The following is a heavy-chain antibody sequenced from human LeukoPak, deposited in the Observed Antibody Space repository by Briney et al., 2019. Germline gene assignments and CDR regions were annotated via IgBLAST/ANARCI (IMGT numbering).Heavy chain of an antibody. J-gene: IGHJ4*02. CDR3: ARVASQIQLWLASDY. CDR2: ISAYNGNT. V-gene: IGHV1-18*01. CDR1: GYTFTSYG. Sequence: ASVKVSCKASGYTFTSYGISWVRQAPGQGLEWMGWISAYNGNTNYAQKLQGRVTMTTDTSTSTAYMELRSLRSDDTAVYYCARVASQIQLWLASDYWGQGTLVTVSS. D-gene: IGHD5-18*01.